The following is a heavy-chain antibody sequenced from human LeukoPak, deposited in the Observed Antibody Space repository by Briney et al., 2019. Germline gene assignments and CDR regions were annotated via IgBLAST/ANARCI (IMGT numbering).Heavy chain of an antibody. Sequence: SVKVSCKASGGTFSSYAISWVRQAPGQGLEWMGGIIPIFGTANYAQKFQGRVTITTDESTSTAYMELSNLRSEDTAVYYCARDRGYSYGLDYWGQGTLVTVSS. J-gene: IGHJ4*02. CDR3: ARDRGYSYGLDY. D-gene: IGHD5-18*01. V-gene: IGHV1-69*05. CDR1: GGTFSSYA. CDR2: IIPIFGTA.